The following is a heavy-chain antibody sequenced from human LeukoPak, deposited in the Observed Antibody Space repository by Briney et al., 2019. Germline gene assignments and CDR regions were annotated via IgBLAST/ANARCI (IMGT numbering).Heavy chain of an antibody. D-gene: IGHD1-26*01. CDR2: INTNSGSI. CDR3: AKQSPYGGRFGVDDD. CDR1: GFTFSSYA. V-gene: IGHV3-23*01. Sequence: PGGSLRLSYAASGFTFSSYAMSWVRQAPGKGPEWVSAINTNSGSIYYTDSVKGRFTTSRDNSKNTLYLQMNDLRPEDTAVYSCAKQSPYGGRFGVDDDWGRGTLVTVSS. J-gene: IGHJ4*02.